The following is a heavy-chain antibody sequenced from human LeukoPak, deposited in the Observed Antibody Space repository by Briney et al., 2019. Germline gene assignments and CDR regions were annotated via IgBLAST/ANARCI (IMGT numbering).Heavy chain of an antibody. Sequence: SETLSLTCAVSGGSISSSNWWSWVGQPPGKGLEWIGEIYHSGSTNYNPYLKSRVTISVDTSKKQFSLKVSAVTPADTAVYYCAGPAGTYWYFDLWGRGTLVTVSS. CDR1: GGSISSSNW. CDR2: IYHSGST. D-gene: IGHD1-26*01. J-gene: IGHJ2*01. V-gene: IGHV4-4*02. CDR3: AGPAGTYWYFDL.